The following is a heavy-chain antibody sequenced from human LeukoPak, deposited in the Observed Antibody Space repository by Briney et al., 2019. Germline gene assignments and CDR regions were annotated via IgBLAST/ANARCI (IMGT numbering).Heavy chain of an antibody. CDR3: ARGGWWDNWNRFDP. CDR1: GGSFSAYY. Sequence: PSETLSLTCAVYGGSFSAYYWNWIRQTPGKGREWMGEINHSGSTDYNPSLKSRVTISVDTSKNQFSLKLTSVTAADTAVYYCARGGWWDNWNRFDPWGQGTLVTVSS. CDR2: INHSGST. V-gene: IGHV4-34*01. J-gene: IGHJ5*02. D-gene: IGHD1-1*01.